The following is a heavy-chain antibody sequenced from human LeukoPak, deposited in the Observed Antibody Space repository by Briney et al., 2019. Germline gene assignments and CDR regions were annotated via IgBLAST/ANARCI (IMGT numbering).Heavy chain of an antibody. CDR2: IYSGGNT. D-gene: IGHD6-13*01. CDR3: ARVGVAAALDY. CDR1: GFNVSSDY. V-gene: IGHV3-53*01. Sequence: GGSLRLSCAASGFNVSSDYMTWVRQAPGKGLEWVSVIYSGGNTYYADSVKGRFTLSRDNSQNTFYLQMNSLRAEDTAVYYCARVGVAAALDYWGQGTLVTVSS. J-gene: IGHJ4*02.